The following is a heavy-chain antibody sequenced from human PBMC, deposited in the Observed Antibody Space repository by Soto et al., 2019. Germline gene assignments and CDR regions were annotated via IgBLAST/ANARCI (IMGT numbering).Heavy chain of an antibody. D-gene: IGHD6-19*01. CDR3: VGAREWLADPFDY. J-gene: IGHJ4*02. CDR1: GFSFSIYT. CDR2: ISYDGGNK. V-gene: IGHV3-30-3*02. Sequence: QVQLVESGGGVVQPGRPLRLFCAAFGFSFSIYTMHWVRQAPGKGLEWVAVISYDGGNKYYADPVRGRFSISRDNSKNTVNLQMNSLRPEDTAVYYCVGAREWLADPFDYWGQGTLVTVSS.